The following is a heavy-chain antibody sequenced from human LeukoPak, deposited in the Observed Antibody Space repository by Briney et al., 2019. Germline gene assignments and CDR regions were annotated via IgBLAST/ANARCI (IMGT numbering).Heavy chain of an antibody. V-gene: IGHV1-2*02. CDR1: GYSFTGYF. CDR3: ARGNMEWLPFDY. Sequence: ASVKVSCKTSGYSFTGYFTHWVRHAPGQGLEWMGWINPNSGGTKYAQKFQGRVTMTRDTSISTAYMELSSLRSDDRAVYYCARGNMEWLPFDYWGQGTLVTVSS. D-gene: IGHD5-12*01. CDR2: INPNSGGT. J-gene: IGHJ4*02.